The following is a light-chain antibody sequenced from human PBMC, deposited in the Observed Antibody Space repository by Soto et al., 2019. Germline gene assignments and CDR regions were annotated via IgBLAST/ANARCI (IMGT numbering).Light chain of an antibody. V-gene: IGLV2-11*01. Sequence: QSVLTQPRSVSGSPGQSVTSSCTGTSSDVGGYNYVSWYQQHPGKAPKLMIYDVSKRPSGVPDRFSGSKSGNTASLTISGLQAEDEADYYCCSYAGSYTSWVFGGGTKLTVL. CDR3: CSYAGSYTSWV. J-gene: IGLJ3*02. CDR1: SSDVGGYNY. CDR2: DVS.